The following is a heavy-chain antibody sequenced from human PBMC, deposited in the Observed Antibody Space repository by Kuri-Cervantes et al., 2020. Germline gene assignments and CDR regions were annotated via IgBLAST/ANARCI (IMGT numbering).Heavy chain of an antibody. V-gene: IGHV1-2*02. CDR1: GYTFTGYY. CDR3: ARVSHYDILTGYSRFGGMDV. CDR2: INPNSGGT. Sequence: ASVKVSCKASGYTFTGYYMHWVRQAPGQGLEWMGWINPNSGGTNYAQKFQGRVTMTRDTSISTAYMELSRLRSDDTAVYYCARVSHYDILTGYSRFGGMDVWGQGTTVTGSS. J-gene: IGHJ6*01. D-gene: IGHD3-9*01.